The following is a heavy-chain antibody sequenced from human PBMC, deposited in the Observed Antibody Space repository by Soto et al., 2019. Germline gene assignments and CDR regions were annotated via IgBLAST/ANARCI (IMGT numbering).Heavy chain of an antibody. CDR1: GGSISSSSYY. CDR3: ARDGSGSYYALDYYGMDV. J-gene: IGHJ6*02. Sequence: SETLSLTCTVSGGSISSSSYYWGWIRQPPGKGLEWIGSIYYSGSTYYNPSLKSRVTISVDTSKNQFSLKLSSVTAADTAVYYCARDGSGSYYALDYYGMDVWGQGTTVT. V-gene: IGHV4-39*02. D-gene: IGHD1-26*01. CDR2: IYYSGST.